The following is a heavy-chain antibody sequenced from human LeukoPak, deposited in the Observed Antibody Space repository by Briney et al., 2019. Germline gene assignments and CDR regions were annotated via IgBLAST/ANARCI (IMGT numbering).Heavy chain of an antibody. J-gene: IGHJ6*03. CDR2: ISYYGSNK. D-gene: IGHD2-15*01. Sequence: PGGSLTLSCAVSGLTFSSYAMHWVRQAPATGLEWVAVISYYGSNKYYADSVKGRFTISRDNAKNSLYLQMKSLRAEDTAVYYCSRARYCSGGSCYYSAYYYYYMDVWGKGTTVTVSS. V-gene: IGHV3-30*04. CDR3: SRARYCSGGSCYYSAYYYYYMDV. CDR1: GLTFSSYA.